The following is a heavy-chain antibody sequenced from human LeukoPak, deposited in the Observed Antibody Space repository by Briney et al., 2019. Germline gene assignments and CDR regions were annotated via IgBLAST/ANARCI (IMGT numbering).Heavy chain of an antibody. CDR3: ALSSGWRSFDY. V-gene: IGHV4-59*01. CDR2: IYYSGGT. Sequence: PSETLSLTCTVSGGSISSYYWSWIRQPPGKGLEWIGYIYYSGGTNYNPSLKSRVTISADTSKNQFSLKLSSVTAADTAVYYCALSSGWRSFDYWGQGTLVTVSS. D-gene: IGHD6-19*01. CDR1: GGSISSYY. J-gene: IGHJ4*02.